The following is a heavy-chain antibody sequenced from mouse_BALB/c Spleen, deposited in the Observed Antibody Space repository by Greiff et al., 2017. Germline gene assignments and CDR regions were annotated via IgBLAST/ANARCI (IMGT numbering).Heavy chain of an antibody. CDR1: GYTFTSYT. V-gene: IGHV1-4*01. D-gene: IGHD2-1*01. CDR2: IYPGSGST. Sequence: VQLQQSGAELARPGASVKMSCKASGYTFTSYTMHWVKQRPGQGLEWIGNIYPGSGSTNYDEKFKSKATLTVDTSSSTAYMQLSSLTSEDSAVYYCTRRGYGNAWDYWGQGTSVTVSS. CDR3: TRRGYGNAWDY. J-gene: IGHJ4*01.